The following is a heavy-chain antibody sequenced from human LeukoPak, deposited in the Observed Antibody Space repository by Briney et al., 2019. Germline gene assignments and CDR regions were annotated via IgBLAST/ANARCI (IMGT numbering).Heavy chain of an antibody. CDR1: GFTFNSYW. Sequence: GGSLRLSCAASGFTFNSYWMSWVRQAPGKGLEWLANIKEDGNGKNYVDSVKGRFTISRDNAKNSLYLQVNSLTAEDTAVYYCAKEAHYPHMGTYLVTIDSWGQGTLVTVSS. J-gene: IGHJ4*02. V-gene: IGHV3-7*01. D-gene: IGHD3-9*01. CDR3: AKEAHYPHMGTYLVTIDS. CDR2: IKEDGNGK.